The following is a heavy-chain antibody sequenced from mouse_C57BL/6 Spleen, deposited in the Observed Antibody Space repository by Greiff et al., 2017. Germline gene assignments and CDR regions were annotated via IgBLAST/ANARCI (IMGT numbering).Heavy chain of an antibody. CDR3: ARHYYGSSHEGWFAY. V-gene: IGHV1-64*01. Sequence: QVQLQQPGAELVKPGASVKLSCKASGYTFTSYWMHWVKQRPGQGLEWIGMIHPNSGSTNYNEKFKSKATLTVDKSSSTAYMQLSSLTSEDSAVYYCARHYYGSSHEGWFAYWGQGATLTVSS. CDR2: IHPNSGST. D-gene: IGHD1-1*01. CDR1: GYTFTSYW. J-gene: IGHJ2*01.